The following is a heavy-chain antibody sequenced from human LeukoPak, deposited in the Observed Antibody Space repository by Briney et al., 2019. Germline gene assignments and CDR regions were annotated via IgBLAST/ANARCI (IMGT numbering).Heavy chain of an antibody. CDR1: GFTFSSYA. CDR3: AKDPTHYYDSSGTFDY. J-gene: IGHJ4*02. CDR2: ISGSGGST. V-gene: IGHV3-23*01. Sequence: PGGSLRLSCAASGFTFSSYAMSWVRQAPGKGLEWVSAISGSGGSTYYADSVKGRFTISRDNSKNTLYLQMNSLGAEDTAVYYCAKDPTHYYDSSGTFDYWGQGTLVTVSS. D-gene: IGHD3-22*01.